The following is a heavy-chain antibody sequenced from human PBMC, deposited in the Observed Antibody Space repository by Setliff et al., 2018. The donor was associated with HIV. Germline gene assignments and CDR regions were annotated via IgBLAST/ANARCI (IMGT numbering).Heavy chain of an antibody. Sequence: LSLPCTVSGASITSHYWSWIRQSPGRELEWIGYIYSTGSTNYNPSLQSRVSISMDASKNKFSLKVTSVTSADTAVYSCAKGAGFYGDYTFDYWGQGNLVTVSS. J-gene: IGHJ4*02. CDR2: IYSTGST. D-gene: IGHD4-17*01. CDR1: GASITSHY. CDR3: AKGAGFYGDYTFDY. V-gene: IGHV4-59*11.